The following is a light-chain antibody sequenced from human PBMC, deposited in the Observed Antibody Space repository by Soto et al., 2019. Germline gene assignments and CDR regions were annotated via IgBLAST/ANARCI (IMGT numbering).Light chain of an antibody. J-gene: IGKJ4*01. CDR2: GAS. V-gene: IGKV3-20*01. Sequence: EIVLTQSPGTLSLSPGERGTLSCRASQSVSSNYLAWYQQKPGQAPRLLIYGASSRATGIPDRFSGSGYGTDFTLTISGLEPEDFEVYYCQQYGGSPPVTFGGGTKVEIK. CDR3: QQYGGSPPVT. CDR1: QSVSSNY.